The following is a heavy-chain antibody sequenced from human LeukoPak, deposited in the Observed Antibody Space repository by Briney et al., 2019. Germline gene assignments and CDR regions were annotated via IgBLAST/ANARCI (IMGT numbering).Heavy chain of an antibody. V-gene: IGHV3-21*01. CDR3: ARARVSPKYYFDY. D-gene: IGHD6-13*01. CDR1: GFTFSSYS. CDR2: ISSSSSYI. J-gene: IGHJ4*02. Sequence: GGSLRLSCAASGFTFSSYSMNWVRQAPGKGLEWVSSISSSSSYIYYADSVKGRFTISRDNAKNSLYLQMNSLRAEDTAVYYCARARVSPKYYFDYWGQGTLATVSS.